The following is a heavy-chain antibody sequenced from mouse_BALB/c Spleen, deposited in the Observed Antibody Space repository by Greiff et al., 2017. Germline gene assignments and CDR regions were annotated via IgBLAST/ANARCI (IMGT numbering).Heavy chain of an antibody. D-gene: IGHD5-1*01. V-gene: IGHV3-2*02. CDR2: ISYSGST. J-gene: IGHJ3*01. CDR1: GYSITSDYA. Sequence: VKLVESGPGLVKPSQSLSLTCTVTGYSITSDYAWNWIRQFPGNKLEWMGYISYSGSTSYNPSLKSRISITRDTSKNQFFLQLNSVTTEDTATYYCARLVPFAYWGQGTLVTVSA. CDR3: ARLVPFAY.